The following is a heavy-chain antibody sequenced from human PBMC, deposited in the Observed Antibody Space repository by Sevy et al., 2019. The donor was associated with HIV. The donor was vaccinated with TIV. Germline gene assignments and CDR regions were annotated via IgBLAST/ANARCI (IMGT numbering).Heavy chain of an antibody. J-gene: IGHJ4*02. CDR2: IKQDGSEK. CDR3: ARGSSWRQIDLKIFDY. Sequence: GGSLRLSCAASGFTFSSYWMSWVRQAPGKGLEWVANIKQDGSEKYYVDSVKGRFTISIDNAKNSLYLQMNSLRAEDTAVYYCARGSSWRQIDLKIFDYWGQGTLVTVSS. D-gene: IGHD6-13*01. V-gene: IGHV3-7*01. CDR1: GFTFSSYW.